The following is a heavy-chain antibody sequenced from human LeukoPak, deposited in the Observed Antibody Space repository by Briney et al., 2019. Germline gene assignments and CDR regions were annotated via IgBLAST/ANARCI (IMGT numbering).Heavy chain of an antibody. CDR3: ARDPYSSLLGPDY. D-gene: IGHD6-13*01. CDR1: GFTFSSYA. CDR2: ISYDGSNK. Sequence: GGSLRLSCAASGFTFSSYAMHWVRQAPGKGLEWVAVISYDGSNKYYADSVKGRFTISRDNSKNTLYLQMNSLRAEDTAVYYCARDPYSSLLGPDYWGQGTLVTVSS. J-gene: IGHJ4*02. V-gene: IGHV3-30-3*01.